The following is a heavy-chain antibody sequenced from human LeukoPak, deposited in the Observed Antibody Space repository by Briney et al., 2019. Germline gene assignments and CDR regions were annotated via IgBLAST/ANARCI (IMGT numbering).Heavy chain of an antibody. CDR3: ARVVMGQIDYNYYYGLDV. D-gene: IGHD3-16*01. CDR2: ISYDGSRK. V-gene: IGHV3-30*04. J-gene: IGHJ6*02. Sequence: GGSLRLSCGASGFRFSNYVIQWVRQAPGKGLEWVAVISYDGSRKHYADSVEGRFIISRDNSQNTVHLQINSLRGEDTAVYYCARVVMGQIDYNYYYGLDVWGQGTTVTVSS. CDR1: GFRFSNYV.